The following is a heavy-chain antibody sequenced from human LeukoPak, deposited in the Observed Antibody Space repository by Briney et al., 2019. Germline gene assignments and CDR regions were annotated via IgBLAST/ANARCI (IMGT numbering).Heavy chain of an antibody. J-gene: IGHJ5*02. CDR3: ARDWARITMVRGVLSRFDP. V-gene: IGHV4-39*07. D-gene: IGHD3-10*01. Sequence: SQTLSLTCTVSGGSISSGGYYWSWIRQHPGKGLEWIGSIYYSGSTYYNPSLKSRVTISVDTSKNQFSLKLSSVTAADTAVYYCARDWARITMVRGVLSRFDPWGQGTLVTVSS. CDR1: GGSISSGGYY. CDR2: IYYSGST.